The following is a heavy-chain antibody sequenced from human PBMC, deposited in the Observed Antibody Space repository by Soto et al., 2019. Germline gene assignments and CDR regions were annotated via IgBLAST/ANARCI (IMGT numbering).Heavy chain of an antibody. Sequence: EVQLLESGGGWQQPGGSLRLSCAASGFTFRDYAMSWVRQAPGKGLEWVSTITGSSSNFYYSDSVKGRLAISRDNTKNTLYLQMDSLTAEDTAVYYCAKGGAVYGLLTHDYWGQGTLVTVSS. CDR1: GFTFRDYA. CDR2: ITGSSSNF. D-gene: IGHD3-9*01. J-gene: IGHJ4*02. CDR3: AKGGAVYGLLTHDY. V-gene: IGHV3-23*01.